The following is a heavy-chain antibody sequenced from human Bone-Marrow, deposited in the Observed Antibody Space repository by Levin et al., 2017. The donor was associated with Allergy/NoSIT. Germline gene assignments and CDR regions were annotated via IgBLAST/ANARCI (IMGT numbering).Heavy chain of an antibody. V-gene: IGHV3-33*01. Sequence: GGSLRLSCAASGFTLSSTGMHWVRQAPGKGLEWLTVIWSNGINKYYADSVRGRFITSRDDSKNTLFLQMSSLRVDDTAVYYCVRERGPFDGFDIWGQGTIVTVSS. CDR1: GFTLSSTG. CDR2: IWSNGINK. CDR3: VRERGPFDGFDI. J-gene: IGHJ3*02. D-gene: IGHD3-10*01.